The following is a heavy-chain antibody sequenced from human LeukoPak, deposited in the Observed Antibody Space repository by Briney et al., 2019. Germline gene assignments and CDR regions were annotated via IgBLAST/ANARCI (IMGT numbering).Heavy chain of an antibody. J-gene: IGHJ4*02. Sequence: ASVKVSCKASGYTFTSYDINWVRQATGQGLEWMGWMNPNSGNTGYAQKFQGRVTMTRDTSISTAYMELSRLRSDDTAVYYCARVRPSLGGGPYFDYWGQGTLVTVSS. D-gene: IGHD1-26*01. V-gene: IGHV1-8*02. CDR2: MNPNSGNT. CDR3: ARVRPSLGGGPYFDY. CDR1: GYTFTSYD.